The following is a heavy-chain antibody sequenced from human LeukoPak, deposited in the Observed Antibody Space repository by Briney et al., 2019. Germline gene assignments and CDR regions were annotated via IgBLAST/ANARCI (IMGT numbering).Heavy chain of an antibody. CDR2: IKQDGSEK. CDR3: ARHDHYSGGSCVY. Sequence: GGSLRLSRAASGFTFSSYWMSWVRQAPGKGLEWVANIKQDGSEKYYVDSVKGRFTISRDNAKNSLYLQMNSLRAEDTAVYYCARHDHYSGGSCVYWGQGTLVTVSS. J-gene: IGHJ4*02. V-gene: IGHV3-7*01. D-gene: IGHD2-15*01. CDR1: GFTFSSYW.